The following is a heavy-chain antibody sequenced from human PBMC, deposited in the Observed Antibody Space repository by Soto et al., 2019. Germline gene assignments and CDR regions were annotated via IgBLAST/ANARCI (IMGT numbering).Heavy chain of an antibody. V-gene: IGHV4-30-2*01. CDR3: ARDQLEGNWFDP. CDR2: IYHSGST. J-gene: IGHJ5*02. D-gene: IGHD1-1*01. CDR1: VGSISSGGYS. Sequence: QLQLQESGSGLVRPSQTLSLTCAVSVGSISSGGYSWNWIRQPPGKGLEWIGYIYHSGSTLYNPCLKSRVTISVDKSKNQFALKLSSVTAADTAVYYCARDQLEGNWFDPWGQGTLVTVSS.